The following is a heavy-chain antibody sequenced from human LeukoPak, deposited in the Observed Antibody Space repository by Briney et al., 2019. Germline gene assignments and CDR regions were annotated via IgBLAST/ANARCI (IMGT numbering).Heavy chain of an antibody. J-gene: IGHJ6*02. CDR1: GFTFSSYS. Sequence: PGGSLRLSCAASGFTFSSYSMNWVRQAPGKGLEWVSYISSSSSTIYYADSVKGRFTISRDNAKNSLYLQMNSLRAEDTAVYYCAIDDYGDYGPYYYGMDVWGQGTTVTVSS. CDR2: ISSSSSTI. D-gene: IGHD4-17*01. CDR3: AIDDYGDYGPYYYGMDV. V-gene: IGHV3-48*04.